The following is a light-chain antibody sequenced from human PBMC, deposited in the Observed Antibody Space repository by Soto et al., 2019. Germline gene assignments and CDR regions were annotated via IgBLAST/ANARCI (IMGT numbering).Light chain of an antibody. V-gene: IGKV1-39*01. CDR2: ASS. CDR1: QSISNY. CDR3: QHYNSYSET. J-gene: IGKJ1*01. Sequence: DIQMTQSPSSLSASVGDRVSITCRASQSISNYLNWYQHRPGEAPKVLIYASSSLQSGVPPRFSGSGSGTDFTLTISSLQPEDFATYYCQHYNSYSETFGQGTKVELK.